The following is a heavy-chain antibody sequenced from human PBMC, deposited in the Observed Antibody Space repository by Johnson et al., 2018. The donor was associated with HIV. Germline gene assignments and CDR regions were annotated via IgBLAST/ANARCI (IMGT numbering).Heavy chain of an antibody. J-gene: IGHJ3*02. D-gene: IGHD1-26*01. Sequence: QVQLVESGGGVVQPERSLILSCSASAFTFSRHAMHWVRQAPGKGLEWVAVISYDGSNKYYADSVKGRFTISRDNSKNTLYLQMNSLRAEDTAVYYCAKDMGGDRNAFDIWGQGTMVTVSS. CDR3: AKDMGGDRNAFDI. CDR2: ISYDGSNK. CDR1: AFTFSRHA. V-gene: IGHV3-30*04.